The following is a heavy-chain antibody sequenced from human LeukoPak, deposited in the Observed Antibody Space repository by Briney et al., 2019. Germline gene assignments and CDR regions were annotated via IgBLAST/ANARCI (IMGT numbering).Heavy chain of an antibody. D-gene: IGHD3-22*01. CDR1: GGSISRSSYY. J-gene: IGHJ4*02. Sequence: KPSETLSLTCTVSGGSISRSSYYWGWIRQPPGKGLEWIGSIFYSGSTYYNPSLKSRVTISVDTSKNQFSLKLSSVTAADTAVYYCARIPGRLLLRRGYYFDYWGQGTLVTVSS. V-gene: IGHV4-39*07. CDR2: IFYSGST. CDR3: ARIPGRLLLRRGYYFDY.